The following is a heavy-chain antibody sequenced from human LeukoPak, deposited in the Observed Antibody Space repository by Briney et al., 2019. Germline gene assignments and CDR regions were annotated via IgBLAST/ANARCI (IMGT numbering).Heavy chain of an antibody. J-gene: IGHJ5*02. CDR2: IYPGDSDT. V-gene: IGHV5-51*01. Sequence: GESLKISCKGSGYSFTSYCIGWVRQMPGKGLEWMGIIYPGDSDTRYSPSFQGQVTISADKSISTAYLQWSSLKASDTAMYYCARPVGYCSSTSRYVGWFDPWGQGTLVTVSS. CDR1: GYSFTSYC. CDR3: ARPVGYCSSTSRYVGWFDP. D-gene: IGHD2-2*01.